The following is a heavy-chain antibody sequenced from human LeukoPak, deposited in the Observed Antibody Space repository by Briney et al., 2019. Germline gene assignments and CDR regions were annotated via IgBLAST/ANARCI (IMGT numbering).Heavy chain of an antibody. CDR3: ARQSFCSGGSCYSKYFQH. V-gene: IGHV5-51*01. Sequence: GESLKISCKGSGYSFTSYWIGWVRQMSGKGLEWMGIIYPGDSDTRYSPSFQGQVTISANKSISTAYLQWSSLKASDTAMYYCARQSFCSGGSCYSKYFQHWGKGTLVTVSS. D-gene: IGHD2-15*01. CDR1: GYSFTSYW. J-gene: IGHJ1*01. CDR2: IYPGDSDT.